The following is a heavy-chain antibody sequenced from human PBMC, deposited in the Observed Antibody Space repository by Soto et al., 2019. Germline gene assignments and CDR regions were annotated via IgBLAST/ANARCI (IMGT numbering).Heavy chain of an antibody. CDR2: IYSGGST. J-gene: IGHJ6*02. V-gene: IGHV3-53*01. D-gene: IGHD6-13*01. CDR3: ARGRAAAGRLDV. Sequence: GGSLRLSCAASGVPVSSNYMSWVRQAPGKGLEWVSVIYSGGSTYYADSVKGRFTISRDNSKNTLYLQMNSLRAEDTAVYYCARGRAAAGRLDVWGQGTTVTVSS. CDR1: GVPVSSNY.